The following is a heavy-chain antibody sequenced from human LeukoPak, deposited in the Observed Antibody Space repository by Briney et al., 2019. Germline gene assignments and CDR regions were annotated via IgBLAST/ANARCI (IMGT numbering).Heavy chain of an antibody. CDR3: ARDCHKYGLSHMTTALGI. D-gene: IGHD4-17*01. CDR1: GFTFSSYS. J-gene: IGHJ4*02. CDR2: ISSSSSTI. V-gene: IGHV3-48*02. Sequence: QAGGSPRLSCAASGFTFSSYSMNWVRQAPGKGLEWVSYISSSSSTIYYADSVKGRFTISRDNAKNSLYLQMNSLRNEDTAVYYCARDCHKYGLSHMTTALGIWGQGTLVTVSS.